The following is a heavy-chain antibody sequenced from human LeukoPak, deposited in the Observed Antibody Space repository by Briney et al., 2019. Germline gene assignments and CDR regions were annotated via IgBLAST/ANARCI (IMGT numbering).Heavy chain of an antibody. CDR2: INHSGST. J-gene: IGHJ6*03. Sequence: SETLSLTCAVYGGSFSGYYWSWIRQPPGKGLEWIGEINHSGSTNYNPSLKSRVTISVDTSKNQFSLKLSSVTAADTAVYYCARGVQDGYNLDYYYYMDVWGKGTTVTVSS. V-gene: IGHV4-34*01. CDR1: GGSFSGYY. CDR3: ARGVQDGYNLDYYYYMDV. D-gene: IGHD5-24*01.